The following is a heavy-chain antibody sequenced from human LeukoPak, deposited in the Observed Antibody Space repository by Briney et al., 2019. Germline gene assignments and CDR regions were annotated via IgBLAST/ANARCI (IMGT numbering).Heavy chain of an antibody. CDR2: VNGDGRTT. CDR1: GFTFSDYW. V-gene: IGHV3-74*01. D-gene: IGHD4-23*01. CDR3: ARVNGGTRFDP. J-gene: IGHJ5*02. Sequence: GGSLRLSCAASGFTFSDYWMRWVRQAPGKGLVWVSRVNGDGRTTSYADSVKGRFTISRDNAKNTVYLQMNSLRAEDTAVYYCARVNGGTRFDPWGQGSLVTVSS.